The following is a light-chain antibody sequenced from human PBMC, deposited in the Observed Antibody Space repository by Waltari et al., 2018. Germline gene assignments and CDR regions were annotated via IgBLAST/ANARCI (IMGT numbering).Light chain of an antibody. CDR3: CSYAGSYTYV. J-gene: IGLJ1*01. Sequence: QSALTQPRSVSGSPGQSVTISCTGTTSDVGGYHYVSWFQQHPGNTPKLIIYDVRERPSGVPDRFSGSKSDNTAALTISGLQAEDEADYYCCSYAGSYTYVFGSGTKVTVL. V-gene: IGLV2-11*01. CDR2: DVR. CDR1: TSDVGGYHY.